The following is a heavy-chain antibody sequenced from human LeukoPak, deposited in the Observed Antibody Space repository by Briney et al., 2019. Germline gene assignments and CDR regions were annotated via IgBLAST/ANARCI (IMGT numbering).Heavy chain of an antibody. CDR1: GGSINNGGYY. Sequence: SQTLSLTCTVSGGSINNGGYYWSWIRQHPGKGLEWIGYIYYSGSSYYNPSLRSRVTISVDTSKNHFSLKLSSVTAADTAVYYCARVFGGIDYWGQGTLVTVSS. D-gene: IGHD3-3*01. CDR2: IYYSGSS. V-gene: IGHV4-31*03. CDR3: ARVFGGIDY. J-gene: IGHJ4*02.